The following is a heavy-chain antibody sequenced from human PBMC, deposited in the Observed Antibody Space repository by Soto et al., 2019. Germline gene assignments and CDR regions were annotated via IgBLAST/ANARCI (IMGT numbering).Heavy chain of an antibody. D-gene: IGHD2-2*01. Sequence: EVQLVQSGAEVKKPGESLKISCKGSGYSFTSYWIGWVRQMPGKGLEWMGIIYPGDSDTRYSPSFQGQVTISADKSISTAYLQWSSLKASDTAMYYCARPEGYCSSTSCPPRYWGQGTLVTVSS. CDR1: GYSFTSYW. J-gene: IGHJ4*02. CDR2: IYPGDSDT. CDR3: ARPEGYCSSTSCPPRY. V-gene: IGHV5-51*03.